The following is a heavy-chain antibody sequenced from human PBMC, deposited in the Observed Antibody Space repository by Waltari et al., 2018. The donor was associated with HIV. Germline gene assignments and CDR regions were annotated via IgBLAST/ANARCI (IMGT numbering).Heavy chain of an antibody. V-gene: IGHV4-34*01. CDR3: ARGRGWGLRLCTFDY. D-gene: IGHD3-16*01. J-gene: IGHJ4*02. CDR1: GGSFSGYY. Sequence: QVKLQQWGAGLLKPSETLSLTCAVYGGSFSGYYWSWIRQPPGKGLEWIGEINHSGNTNYNPALKSRFTISIDTSYNQFSLKLSSVTAADAAVYYCARGRGWGLRLCTFDYWGQGTLVTVSS. CDR2: INHSGNT.